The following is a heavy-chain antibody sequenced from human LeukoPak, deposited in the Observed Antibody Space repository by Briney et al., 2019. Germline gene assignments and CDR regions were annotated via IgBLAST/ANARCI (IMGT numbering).Heavy chain of an antibody. V-gene: IGHV3-30*18. D-gene: IGHD5-18*01. CDR2: ISYDGSIK. Sequence: GGSLRLSCAATGFTFSSYGMYWVRQAPGKGLECVAVISYDGSIKYYADSVKGRFTISRDNSKNTLYLQMNSLRAEDTAVYYCAKRIQSAMATGYWGQGTLATVSS. CDR1: GFTFSSYG. J-gene: IGHJ4*02. CDR3: AKRIQSAMATGY.